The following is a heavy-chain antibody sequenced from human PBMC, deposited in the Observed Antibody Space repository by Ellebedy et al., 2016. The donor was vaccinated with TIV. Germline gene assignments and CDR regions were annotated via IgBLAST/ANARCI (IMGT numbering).Heavy chain of an antibody. CDR2: IEYSGTT. V-gene: IGHV4-59*01. CDR1: GGSISTYF. Sequence: SETLSLTCTVSGGSISTYFWSWIRQPPGKGLEWIAYIEYSGTTDYNPSLKSRVTVSVDTAKNQFSLKVHSVTAADTAVYYCARNPPTYNWVDSWGQGTLVTVSS. J-gene: IGHJ5*01. CDR3: ARNPPTYNWVDS.